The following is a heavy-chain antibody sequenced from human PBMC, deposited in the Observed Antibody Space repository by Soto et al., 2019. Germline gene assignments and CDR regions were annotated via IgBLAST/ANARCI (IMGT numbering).Heavy chain of an antibody. CDR3: AKVSLGYCSSTSCSKLFDY. CDR1: GFTFSSYA. V-gene: IGHV3-23*01. J-gene: IGHJ4*02. CDR2: ISGSGGST. D-gene: IGHD2-2*01. Sequence: GGSLRLSCAASGFTFSSYAMSWVRQAPGKVLEWVSAISGSGGSTYYADSVKGRFTISRDNSKNTLYLQMNSLRAEDTAVYYCAKVSLGYCSSTSCSKLFDYWGQGTLVTVSS.